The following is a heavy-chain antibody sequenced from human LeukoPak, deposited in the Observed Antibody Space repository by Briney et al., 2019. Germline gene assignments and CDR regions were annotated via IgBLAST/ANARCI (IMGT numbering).Heavy chain of an antibody. V-gene: IGHV1-18*01. CDR2: ITANNGNT. CDR1: GFTFTDYA. CDR3: ARDIFYCNRASCYFGY. J-gene: IGHJ4*02. D-gene: IGHD2-2*01. Sequence: VASLKLSCKASGFTFTDYAIHWVRQAPGQGLQWLARITANNGNTNYAQTLKGSFTMTTDTSTSTPYLELRSLRLDDTAVYYCARDIFYCNRASCYFGYWGQGTLVTVSS.